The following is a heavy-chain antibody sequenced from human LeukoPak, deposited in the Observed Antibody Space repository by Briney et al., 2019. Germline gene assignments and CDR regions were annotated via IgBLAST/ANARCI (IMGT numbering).Heavy chain of an antibody. V-gene: IGHV4-34*01. D-gene: IGHD5-24*01. Sequence: GSLRLSCAASGFTFSSYAMSWIRQPPGKGLEWIGEINHSGSTNYNPSLKSRVTISVDTSKNQFSLKLSSVTAADTAVYYCARGPRRGGYGQYDYWGQGTLVTVSS. CDR2: INHSGST. J-gene: IGHJ4*02. CDR1: GFTFSSYA. CDR3: ARGPRRGGYGQYDY.